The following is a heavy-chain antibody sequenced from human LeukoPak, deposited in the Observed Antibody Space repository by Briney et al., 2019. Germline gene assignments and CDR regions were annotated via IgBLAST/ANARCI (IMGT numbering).Heavy chain of an antibody. CDR3: AKEPHYGDYFNWFDP. D-gene: IGHD4-17*01. CDR2: ISYDGSNK. Sequence: GRSLRLSCAASGFTFSSYGMHWVRQAPGKELEWVAVISYDGSNKYYADSVKGRFTISRDNSKNTLYLQMNSLRAEDTAVYYCAKEPHYGDYFNWFDPWGQGTLVTVSS. J-gene: IGHJ5*02. CDR1: GFTFSSYG. V-gene: IGHV3-30*18.